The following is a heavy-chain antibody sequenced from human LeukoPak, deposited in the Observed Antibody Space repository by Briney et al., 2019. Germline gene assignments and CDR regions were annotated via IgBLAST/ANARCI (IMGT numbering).Heavy chain of an antibody. CDR3: ASGHYYDY. V-gene: IGHV3-11*04. D-gene: IGHD3-22*01. CDR2: ISSGASTI. Sequence: KSGGSLRLSCVASGFTFSDSYMSWVRQAPGKGLEWVSYISSGASTIYYADSVKGRFTISRDNAKNSLYLQMNSLREEDTAVYYCASGHYYDYWGQGTLVTVSS. CDR1: GFTFSDSY. J-gene: IGHJ4*02.